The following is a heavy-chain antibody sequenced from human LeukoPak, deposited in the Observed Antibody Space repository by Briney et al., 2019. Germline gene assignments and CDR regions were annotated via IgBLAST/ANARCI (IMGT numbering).Heavy chain of an antibody. V-gene: IGHV1-8*01. CDR1: GYTFTSYD. CDR2: MNPNSGNT. J-gene: IGHJ3*02. CDR3: ARVGDPRFSKMYYYDSRGDPGAFDI. Sequence: ASVKVSCKASGYTFTSYDINWVRQATGQGLEWMGWMNPNSGNTGYAQKFQGRVTMTRNTSISTAYMELSSLRSEDTAVYYCARVGDPRFSKMYYYDSRGDPGAFDIWGQGTMVTVSS. D-gene: IGHD3-22*01.